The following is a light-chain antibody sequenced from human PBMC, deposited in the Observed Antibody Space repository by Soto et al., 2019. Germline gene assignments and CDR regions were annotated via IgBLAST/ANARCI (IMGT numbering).Light chain of an antibody. CDR2: AVS. Sequence: QSVLTQPASVSGSPGQSITISCTGTSSDVGLYDYVSWYQQHPGKAPQLMIYAVSNRPSGVSNRFSAYKSGNTASLFISGLQAEDEADYYCSSYTSDSSYVFGSGTKGTAL. J-gene: IGLJ1*01. CDR1: SSDVGLYDY. CDR3: SSYTSDSSYV. V-gene: IGLV2-14*01.